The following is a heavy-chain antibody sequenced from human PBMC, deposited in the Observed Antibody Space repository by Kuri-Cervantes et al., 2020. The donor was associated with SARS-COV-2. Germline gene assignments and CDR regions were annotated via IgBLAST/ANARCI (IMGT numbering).Heavy chain of an antibody. J-gene: IGHJ3*02. V-gene: IGHV1-2*02. Sequence: ASVKVSCKASGYTFTGYYMHWVRQAPGQGLEWMGWINPNSGGTNYAQKFQGRVTMTRDTSISTAYMELSRLRSDDTAVYYCARDQDIVVVVAATPGRGAFDIWGQGTMVIVSS. CDR1: GYTFTGYY. CDR2: INPNSGGT. D-gene: IGHD2-15*01. CDR3: ARDQDIVVVVAATPGRGAFDI.